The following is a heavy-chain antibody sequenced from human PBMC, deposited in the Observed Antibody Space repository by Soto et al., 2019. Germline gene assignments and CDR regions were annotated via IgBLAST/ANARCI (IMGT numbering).Heavy chain of an antibody. J-gene: IGHJ4*02. Sequence: PGGSLRLSCAASGFTFSSYAMSWVRQAPGKGLEWVSAISGSGGSTYYADSVKGRFTISRDNSKNTLYLQMNSLRAEDTAVYYCAKDRDYYDSSGYSAHDYWGQGTLVTVSS. CDR1: GFTFSSYA. CDR3: AKDRDYYDSSGYSAHDY. V-gene: IGHV3-23*01. CDR2: ISGSGGST. D-gene: IGHD3-22*01.